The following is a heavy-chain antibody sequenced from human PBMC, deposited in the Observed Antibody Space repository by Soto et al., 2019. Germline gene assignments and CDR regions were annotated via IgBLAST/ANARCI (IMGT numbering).Heavy chain of an antibody. CDR3: ATETVGPGIAAAAKPVPGYYYGMDV. CDR2: FDPEDGET. D-gene: IGHD6-13*01. J-gene: IGHJ6*02. CDR1: GYTLTELS. Sequence: ASVKVSCKVSGYTLTELSMHWVRQAPGKGLEWMGGFDPEDGETIYAQKFQGRVTMTEDTSTDTAYMELSSLRSEDTAVYYCATETVGPGIAAAAKPVPGYYYGMDVWGQGTTVTVSS. V-gene: IGHV1-24*01.